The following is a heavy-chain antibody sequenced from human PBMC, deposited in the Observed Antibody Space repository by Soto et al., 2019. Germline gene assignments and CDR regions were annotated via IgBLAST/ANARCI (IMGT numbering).Heavy chain of an antibody. Sequence: GGSLRLSCAASGFTFTSYWMSWVRQAPGKGLEWVANINEDGGEKYYVDSVKGRITISRDNAKNSLYLQINSLRVEDTAVYYCAKSHPRTVAAAIDFWGQGTLVTVSS. D-gene: IGHD6-25*01. J-gene: IGHJ4*02. V-gene: IGHV3-7*05. CDR2: INEDGGEK. CDR3: AKSHPRTVAAAIDF. CDR1: GFTFTSYW.